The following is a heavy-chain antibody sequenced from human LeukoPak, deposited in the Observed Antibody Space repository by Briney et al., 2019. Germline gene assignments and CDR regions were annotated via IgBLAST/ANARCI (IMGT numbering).Heavy chain of an antibody. J-gene: IGHJ4*02. Sequence: GGSLRLSCAASGFTFSDYYMSWIRQSPGKGLEWLSYIGSSGVTIYYADPVKGRFTISRDNSKNTLYLQMNSLRAEDTAVYYCAKEGSGVISGYWGQGTLVTVSS. D-gene: IGHD3-16*02. CDR3: AKEGSGVISGY. V-gene: IGHV3-11*01. CDR1: GFTFSDYY. CDR2: IGSSGVTI.